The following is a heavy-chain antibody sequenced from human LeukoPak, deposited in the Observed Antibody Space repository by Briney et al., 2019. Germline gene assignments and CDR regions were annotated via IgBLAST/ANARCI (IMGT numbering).Heavy chain of an antibody. D-gene: IGHD1-26*01. J-gene: IGHJ4*02. Sequence: GGSLRLSCAASGFSFRSYTMNWVRQPPGKGLEWVSNIGTSSTTIYYADSVKGRFTISRDNAKNSLYLQMSSLRADDTAVYYCAKYSGSYWPSPPDYWGQGTLVTVSS. CDR3: AKYSGSYWPSPPDY. V-gene: IGHV3-48*04. CDR1: GFSFRSYT. CDR2: IGTSSTTI.